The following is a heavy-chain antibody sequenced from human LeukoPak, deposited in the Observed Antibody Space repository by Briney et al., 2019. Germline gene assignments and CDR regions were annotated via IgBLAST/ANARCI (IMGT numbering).Heavy chain of an antibody. CDR2: IGGSGTRA. Sequence: PGGSLRLSCAASGFTFSSYAMSWVRQAPGKGLEWVSAIGGSGTRAYYAESLKGRFTISRDNSKNTLYLQVNSLRAEDTAVYYCAKDDSAYSYASFDYWGQGTLVTVSS. J-gene: IGHJ4*02. CDR1: GFTFSSYA. D-gene: IGHD5-18*01. CDR3: AKDDSAYSYASFDY. V-gene: IGHV3-23*01.